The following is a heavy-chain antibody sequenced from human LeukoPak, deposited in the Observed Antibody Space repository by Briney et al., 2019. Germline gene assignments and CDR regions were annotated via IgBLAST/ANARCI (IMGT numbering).Heavy chain of an antibody. D-gene: IGHD6-13*01. CDR3: ARDLEEQQLAQDY. CDR2: INPNSGGT. V-gene: IGHV1-2*02. Sequence: ASVKVSCKASGYTFTGYYMHWVRQAPGQGLEWMGWINPNSGGTNYAQKFQGRVTMTRDTSISTAYMELSGLRSDDTAVYYCARDLEEQQLAQDYWGQGTLVTVSS. CDR1: GYTFTGYY. J-gene: IGHJ4*02.